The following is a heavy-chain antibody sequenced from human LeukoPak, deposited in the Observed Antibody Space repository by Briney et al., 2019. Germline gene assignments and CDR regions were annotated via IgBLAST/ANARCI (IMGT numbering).Heavy chain of an antibody. J-gene: IGHJ3*02. D-gene: IGHD2-8*01. CDR3: ASLVGYCTNGVCPPDAFDI. V-gene: IGHV5-10-1*01. CDR1: GYSFTSYW. CDR2: IDPSDSYT. Sequence: PGESLKISCKGSGYSFTSYWISWVRQMPGKGLEWMGRIDPSDSYTNYSPSFPGHVTISADKSISTAYLQWSSLKASDTAMYYCASLVGYCTNGVCPPDAFDIWGQGTMVTVSS.